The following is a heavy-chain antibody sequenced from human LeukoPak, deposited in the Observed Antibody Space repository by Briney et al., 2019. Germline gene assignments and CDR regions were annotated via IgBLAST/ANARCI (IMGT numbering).Heavy chain of an antibody. Sequence: PGGSLGLSCAASGFTVSSNYMSWVRQAPGKGLEWVSVIYSGGSTYYADSVKGRFTISRDNSKNTLYLQMNSLRAEDTAVYYCAKDKELMVGAASDAFDIWGQGTMVTVSS. V-gene: IGHV3-53*01. J-gene: IGHJ3*02. D-gene: IGHD2-15*01. CDR1: GFTVSSNY. CDR3: AKDKELMVGAASDAFDI. CDR2: IYSGGST.